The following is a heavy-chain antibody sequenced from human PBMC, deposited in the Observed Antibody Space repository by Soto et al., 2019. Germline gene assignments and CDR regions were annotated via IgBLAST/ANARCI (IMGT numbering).Heavy chain of an antibody. CDR3: AREPLPPADYYGSGYPTYYYGMDV. CDR2: IIPIFGTA. D-gene: IGHD3-10*01. J-gene: IGHJ6*02. V-gene: IGHV1-69*06. CDR1: GGTFSSYA. Sequence: GASVKVSCKASGGTFSSYAISWVRQAPGQGLEWMGGIIPIFGTANYAQKFQGRVTITADKSTSTAYMELSSLRSEDTAVYYCAREPLPPADYYGSGYPTYYYGMDVWGQGTTVTVS.